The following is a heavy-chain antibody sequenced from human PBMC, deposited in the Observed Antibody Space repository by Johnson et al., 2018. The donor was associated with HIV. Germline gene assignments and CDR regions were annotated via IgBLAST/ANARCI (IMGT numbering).Heavy chain of an antibody. J-gene: IGHJ3*02. CDR1: GFTFDDYA. D-gene: IGHD2-8*01. CDR3: AKGLVYADPDDAFDI. V-gene: IGHV3-30*02. Sequence: QVQLVESGGGLGQPGRSLRLSCAASGFTFDDYAMHWVRQAPGKGLEWVAFIRYDGSNKYYEDSVKCRFTISRDNSKNTLDLQMNSLRAEDTAVYYCAKGLVYADPDDAFDIWGQGTMVTVSS. CDR2: IRYDGSNK.